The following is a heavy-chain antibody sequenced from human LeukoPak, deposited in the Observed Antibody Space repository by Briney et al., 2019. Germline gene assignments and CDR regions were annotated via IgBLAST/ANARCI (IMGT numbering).Heavy chain of an antibody. CDR2: MYYSGST. Sequence: SQTLSLTCTVSGGSISSGDYYWSWIRQPPGQGLEWIAYMYYSGSTYYNPSLKSRVTMSANTSKNQLSLKLSSVTAADTAVYYCARPYYYDSRIDPWGQGILVTVSS. V-gene: IGHV4-30-4*01. CDR3: ARPYYYDSRIDP. CDR1: GGSISSGDYY. J-gene: IGHJ5*02. D-gene: IGHD3-22*01.